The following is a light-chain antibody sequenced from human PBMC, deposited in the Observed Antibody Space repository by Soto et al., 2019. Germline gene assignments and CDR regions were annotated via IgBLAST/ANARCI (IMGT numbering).Light chain of an antibody. CDR3: SSYTTSGTHVV. CDR1: KNDIGVYDF. CDR2: EVS. J-gene: IGLJ2*01. V-gene: IGLV2-14*01. Sequence: QSALTQPPSASGSPGQSVTISCTGTKNDIGVYDFVSWYQHHPGKAPRLIIYEVSNRPSGVSNRFSGSKSGNTASLTISGLQAEDEADYYCSSYTTSGTHVVFGGGTKVTVL.